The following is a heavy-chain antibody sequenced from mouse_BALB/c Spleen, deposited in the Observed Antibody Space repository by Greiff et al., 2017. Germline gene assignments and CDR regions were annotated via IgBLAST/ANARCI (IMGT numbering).Heavy chain of an antibody. J-gene: IGHJ3*01. CDR2: INPSTGYT. Sequence: VQLQQSGAELAKPGASVKMSCKASGYTFTSYWMHWVKQRPGQGLEWIGYINPSTGYTEYNQKFKDKATLTADKSSSTAYMQLSSLTSEDSAVYYCAILRTLGFAYWGQGTLVTVSA. CDR1: GYTFTSYW. V-gene: IGHV1-7*01. CDR3: AILRTLGFAY. D-gene: IGHD1-1*01.